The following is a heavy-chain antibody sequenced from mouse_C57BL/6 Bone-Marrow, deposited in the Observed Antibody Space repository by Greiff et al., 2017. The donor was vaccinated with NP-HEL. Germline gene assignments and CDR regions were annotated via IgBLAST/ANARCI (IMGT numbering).Heavy chain of an antibody. Sequence: VQLQQSVAELVRPGASVKLSCTASGFNIKNTYMHWVKQRPEQGLEWIGRIDPANGNPKYAPKFQGKATITADTSSNTAYLQLSSLTSEDTAIYYCALTTVVAGDAMDYWGQGTSVTVSS. CDR1: GFNIKNTY. J-gene: IGHJ4*01. D-gene: IGHD1-1*01. CDR2: IDPANGNP. V-gene: IGHV14-3*01. CDR3: ALTTVVAGDAMDY.